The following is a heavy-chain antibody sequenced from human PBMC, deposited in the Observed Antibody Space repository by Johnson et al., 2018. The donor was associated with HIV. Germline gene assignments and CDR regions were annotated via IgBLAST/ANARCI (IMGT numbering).Heavy chain of an antibody. CDR2: IGSKTYGGTT. V-gene: IGHV3-49*03. J-gene: IGHJ3*02. Sequence: VQLVESGGGLVQPGRSLRLSCTASGFTFGDYALNWFRQAPGKGLEWVGFIGSKTYGGTTEYAASVKGRFRILRDESKTIAYLQMNSLKTEDTAVYYCTSPRGGLVARDAFDIWGQGTMVTVSS. CDR1: GFTFGDYA. CDR3: TSPRGGLVARDAFDI. D-gene: IGHD2-15*01.